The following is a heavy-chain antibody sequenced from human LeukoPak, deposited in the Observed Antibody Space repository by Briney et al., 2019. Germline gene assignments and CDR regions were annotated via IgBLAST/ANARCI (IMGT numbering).Heavy chain of an antibody. CDR2: IYYSGST. CDR1: GGSISSYY. Sequence: SETLSLTCTVSGGSISSYYWSWIRQPPGKGLEWIGYIYYSGSTNYNPSLKSRVTISVDTSKNQFSLKLSSVTAADTAVYYCARDMSSSWYGYYYYYMDVWGKGTTVTVSS. J-gene: IGHJ6*03. D-gene: IGHD6-13*01. CDR3: ARDMSSSWYGYYYYYMDV. V-gene: IGHV4-59*01.